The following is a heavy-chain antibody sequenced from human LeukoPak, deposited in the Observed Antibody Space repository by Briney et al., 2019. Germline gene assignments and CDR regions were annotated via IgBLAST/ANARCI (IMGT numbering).Heavy chain of an antibody. D-gene: IGHD3-16*02. Sequence: PGGSLRLSCAASGFTFSSYAMSWIRQAPGKGLEWVSYISSSGSTIYYADSVKGRFTISRDNAKNSLYLQMNSLRAEDTAVYYCVRDYRACFDYWGQGTLVTVSS. CDR2: ISSSGSTI. V-gene: IGHV3-11*01. CDR1: GFTFSSYA. CDR3: VRDYRACFDY. J-gene: IGHJ4*02.